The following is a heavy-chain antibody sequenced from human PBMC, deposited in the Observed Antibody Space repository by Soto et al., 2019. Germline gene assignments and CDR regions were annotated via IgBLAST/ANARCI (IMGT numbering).Heavy chain of an antibody. CDR3: ARFQLVLPSYYYYGMDV. V-gene: IGHV1-69*13. CDR2: IIPVFGTA. Sequence: VKVSCKASGGTFSSYAISWVRQAPGQGLEWMGGIIPVFGTANYAQKCQGRVTITADESTSTAYMELSSLRSEDTAVYYCARFQLVLPSYYYYGMDVWGQGTTVTVSS. D-gene: IGHD6-6*01. J-gene: IGHJ6*02. CDR1: GGTFSSYA.